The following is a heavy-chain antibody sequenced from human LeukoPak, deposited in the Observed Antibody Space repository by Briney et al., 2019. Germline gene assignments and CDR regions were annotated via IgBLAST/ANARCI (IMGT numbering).Heavy chain of an antibody. V-gene: IGHV3-23*01. CDR2: IGGSGGVT. J-gene: IGHJ4*02. CDR1: GFTFINHA. D-gene: IGHD3-3*01. Sequence: GGSLRLSCAASGFTFINHAVTWVRQAPGKGLEWVSAIGGSGGVTYYADSVRGRFTISRDNSKNTLYLQMNSLRADDTAVYYCAKDHNDFWSGYPPNWGQGTLVTVSS. CDR3: AKDHNDFWSGYPPN.